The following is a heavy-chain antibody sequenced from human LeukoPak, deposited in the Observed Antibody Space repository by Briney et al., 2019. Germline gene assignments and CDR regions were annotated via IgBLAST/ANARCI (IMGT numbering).Heavy chain of an antibody. CDR1: GGSFSGYY. V-gene: IGHV4-34*01. D-gene: IGHD3-16*01. J-gene: IGHJ4*02. CDR2: INHSGST. Sequence: SETLSLTCAVYGGSFSGYYWSWIRQPPGKGLEWIGEINHSGSTNYNPSLKSRVTISVDTSKNQFSLKLSSVTAADTAVYYCARDAGAGGYFDYWGQGTLVTVSS. CDR3: ARDAGAGGYFDY.